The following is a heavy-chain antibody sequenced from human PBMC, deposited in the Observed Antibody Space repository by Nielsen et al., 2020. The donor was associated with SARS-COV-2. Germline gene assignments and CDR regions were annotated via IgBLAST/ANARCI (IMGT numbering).Heavy chain of an antibody. Sequence: GGSLRLSCAASGFTFSSYWMHWVRQAPGKGLVWVSRINSDGSSTSYADSVKGRFTISRDNAKNTLYLQMNSLRAEDTAVYYCARHSYYYYGMDVWGQGTTVTVSS. CDR2: INSDGSST. CDR1: GFTFSSYW. V-gene: IGHV3-74*01. J-gene: IGHJ6*02. CDR3: ARHSYYYYGMDV.